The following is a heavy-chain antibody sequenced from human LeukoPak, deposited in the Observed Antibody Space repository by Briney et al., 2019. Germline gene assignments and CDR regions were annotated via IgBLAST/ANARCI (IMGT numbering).Heavy chain of an antibody. J-gene: IGHJ3*02. CDR3: ARSGPRYDAFDI. Sequence: PSETLSLTCTVSGDSINSLDLWTWVRQPPGKGLEWIGEMYLSGTTHPNPSVKSRVTISIDTSKNQFSLKLSSVTAADTAVYYCARSGPRYDAFDIWGQGTMVTASS. CDR1: GDSINSLDL. V-gene: IGHV4-4*02. CDR2: MYLSGTT. D-gene: IGHD1-26*01.